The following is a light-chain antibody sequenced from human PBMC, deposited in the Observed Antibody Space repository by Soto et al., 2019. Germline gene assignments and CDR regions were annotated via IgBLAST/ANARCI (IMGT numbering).Light chain of an antibody. Sequence: EIVLTRSPGTLSLSPGERATLSCRASQSVISKYLAWYQQKHGQAPRILIYGASRRATGIPDRFSGSVSGTDGTITISRLETEDGAVYYCQQSGGSTNTFGQGTRLEIK. CDR1: QSVISKY. J-gene: IGKJ5*01. CDR3: QQSGGSTNT. V-gene: IGKV3-20*01. CDR2: GAS.